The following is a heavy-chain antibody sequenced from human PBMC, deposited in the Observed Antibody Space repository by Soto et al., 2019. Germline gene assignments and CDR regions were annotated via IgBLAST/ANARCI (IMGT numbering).Heavy chain of an antibody. CDR2: IKQDGSDK. Sequence: PGGSLRLSCAASGFTFSSYWMTWVRQAPGKGLEWAANIKQDGSDKYYVDSVKGRFTISRDNAKNSLYLQMNSLRADDTAAYFCARGEVVGPPAIGAPMDVWGQGTTVTVSS. D-gene: IGHD2-2*01. V-gene: IGHV3-7*01. J-gene: IGHJ6*02. CDR3: ARGEVVGPPAIGAPMDV. CDR1: GFTFSSYW.